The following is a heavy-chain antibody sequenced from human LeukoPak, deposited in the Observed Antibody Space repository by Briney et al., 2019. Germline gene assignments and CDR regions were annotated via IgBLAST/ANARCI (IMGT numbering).Heavy chain of an antibody. Sequence: SGGSLRLSCAASGFSFNTHGMHWVRQAPGKGLEWLAGISYDGINKYYVDSMKGRFTISRDNSKNTVFLQMNSLGVEDTAIYFCAKGNAVAWELLDHWGQGALVTVSS. J-gene: IGHJ4*02. CDR1: GFSFNTHG. V-gene: IGHV3-30*18. CDR3: AKGNAVAWELLDH. D-gene: IGHD1-26*01. CDR2: ISYDGINK.